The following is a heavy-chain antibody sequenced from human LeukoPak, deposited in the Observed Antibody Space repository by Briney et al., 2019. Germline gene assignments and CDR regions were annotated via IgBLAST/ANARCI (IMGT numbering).Heavy chain of an antibody. Sequence: GGSLRLSCAASGFTFGMYAMSWVRQAPGKGLEWVSTLGGSGGSTYYADSVKGRFTISGDESKNTLSLQMNSLRPEDTAVYYCAKNAAGIVLMIYAPLDSWGQGTPVTVSS. CDR2: LGGSGGST. V-gene: IGHV3-23*01. CDR1: GFTFGMYA. CDR3: AKNAAGIVLMIYAPLDS. J-gene: IGHJ4*02. D-gene: IGHD2-8*01.